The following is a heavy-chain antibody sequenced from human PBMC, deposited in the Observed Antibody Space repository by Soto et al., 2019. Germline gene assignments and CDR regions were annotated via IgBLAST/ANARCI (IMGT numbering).Heavy chain of an antibody. CDR2: IWYDGSNK. D-gene: IGHD1-7*01. J-gene: IGHJ4*02. V-gene: IGHV3-33*01. Sequence: QVQLVESGGGVVQPGRSLRLSCAASGFTFSSYGMHWVRQAPGKGLEWVAVIWYDGSNKYYADSVKGRFTISRDNSKNTLYLQMNSLRAEDTAVYYCARDGGNYVTTHFDYWGQGTLVTVSS. CDR1: GFTFSSYG. CDR3: ARDGGNYVTTHFDY.